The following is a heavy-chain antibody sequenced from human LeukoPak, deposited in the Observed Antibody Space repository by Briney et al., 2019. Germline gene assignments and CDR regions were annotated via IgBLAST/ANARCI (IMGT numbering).Heavy chain of an antibody. CDR1: GFSFSSYW. J-gene: IGHJ6*02. Sequence: GGSLRLSCAASGFSFSSYWMHWVRQVPGKGLVWVSRINSDGTRVRYADSVKGRFTISRDNAKNTLYLQMNSLRAEDTGVYYCGRSHYYDSSGNFYYYYAMDVWGQGTTVTVSS. V-gene: IGHV3-74*01. CDR2: INSDGTRV. CDR3: GRSHYYDSSGNFYYYYAMDV. D-gene: IGHD3-22*01.